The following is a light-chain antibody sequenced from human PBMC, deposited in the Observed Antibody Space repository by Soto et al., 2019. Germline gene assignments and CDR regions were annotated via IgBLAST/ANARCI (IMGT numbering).Light chain of an antibody. V-gene: IGKV3-11*01. CDR1: QSVSRD. J-gene: IGKJ2*01. CDR3: EQRSNWPYT. Sequence: EIVLTQSPATLSLSPGERATLSCRASQSVSRDLAWYQQKPGQAPRLLIYDASNRATGIPARFSASGSGTDFTLTIGSLEAEDFAVDYYEQRSNWPYTFGQGTKLEIK. CDR2: DAS.